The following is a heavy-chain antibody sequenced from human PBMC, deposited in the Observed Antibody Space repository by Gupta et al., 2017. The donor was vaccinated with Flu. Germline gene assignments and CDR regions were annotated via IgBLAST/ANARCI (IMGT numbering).Heavy chain of an antibody. D-gene: IGHD3-9*01. CDR2: INSDGNSR. V-gene: IGHV3-74*01. J-gene: IGHJ3*01. CDR3: ARDGAGEADSPLLGAFDL. Sequence: EVQLVESGGGLIQPGGSLRLSCAASGFKFVDHWTHWVRQGPGMGLVWVSRINSDGNSRTYADFVKGRFTISRDRASNTVYLQMGSLRAEDTGVYYCARDGAGEADSPLLGAFDLWGQGTMVTVSS. CDR1: GFKFVDHW.